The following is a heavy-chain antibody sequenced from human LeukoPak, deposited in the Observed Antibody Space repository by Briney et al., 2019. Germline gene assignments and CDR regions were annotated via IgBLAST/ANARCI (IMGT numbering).Heavy chain of an antibody. CDR3: ARVDQGGVVVAAPWNWFDP. J-gene: IGHJ5*02. V-gene: IGHV3-30-3*01. D-gene: IGHD2-15*01. Sequence: PGRSLRLSCAASGFTFSSYAMHWVRQAPGKGLEWVAVISYDGSNKYYADSVKGRFTISRDNSKNTLYLQMNSLRAEDTAVYYCARVDQGGVVVAAPWNWFDPWGQGTLVTVSS. CDR1: GFTFSSYA. CDR2: ISYDGSNK.